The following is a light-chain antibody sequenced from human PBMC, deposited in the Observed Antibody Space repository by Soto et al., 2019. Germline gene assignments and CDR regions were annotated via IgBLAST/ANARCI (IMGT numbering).Light chain of an antibody. CDR1: QTITTSQ. J-gene: IGKJ1*01. Sequence: EIVLTQSPGTLSLSPGERATLFCRASQTITTSQLAWYQQKPGQAPRVLIFGASNRATGIPDRFSGSGSGTDFTLTTSRLEPEDFAMYYCQQYAGSPRTFGQGTTVEIK. V-gene: IGKV3-20*01. CDR3: QQYAGSPRT. CDR2: GAS.